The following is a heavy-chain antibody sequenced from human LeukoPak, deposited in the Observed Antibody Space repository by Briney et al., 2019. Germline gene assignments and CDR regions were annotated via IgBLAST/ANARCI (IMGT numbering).Heavy chain of an antibody. D-gene: IGHD3-3*01. CDR1: GSPLTQLS. J-gene: IGHJ3*02. CDR3: ATNRQIMILGVVIMPAFDI. CDR2: FDVEDGEI. Sequence: GASVKVSCKVSGSPLTQLSVHWVRQAPGKGLEWMGGFDVEDGEIIYEQKFQGRVTMTEDTSTDTAYMELSSLRSEDTAVYYCATNRQIMILGVVIMPAFDIWGQGTMVTVSS. V-gene: IGHV1-24*01.